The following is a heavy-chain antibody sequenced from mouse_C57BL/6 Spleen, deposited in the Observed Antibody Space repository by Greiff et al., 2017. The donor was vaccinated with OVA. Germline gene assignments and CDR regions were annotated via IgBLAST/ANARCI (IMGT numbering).Heavy chain of an antibody. D-gene: IGHD4-1*01. CDR1: GYTFTDYN. Sequence: VQLQQSGPELVKPGASVKIPCKASGYTFTDYNMDWVKQSHGKSLEWIGDINPNNGGTIYNQKFKGKATLPVDKSSSTAYMELRSLTSEDTAVYYCARAGEKSTLAGTEYFDVWGTGTTVTVSS. CDR2: INPNNGGT. CDR3: ARAGEKSTLAGTEYFDV. J-gene: IGHJ1*03. V-gene: IGHV1-18*01.